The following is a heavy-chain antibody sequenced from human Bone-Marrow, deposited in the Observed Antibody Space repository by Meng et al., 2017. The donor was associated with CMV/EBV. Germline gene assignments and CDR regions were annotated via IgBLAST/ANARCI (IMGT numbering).Heavy chain of an antibody. CDR2: IESDGSIT. D-gene: IGHD3-22*01. J-gene: IGHJ2*01. Sequence: WVRQAPGKGPVWVARIESDGSITTYADSVKSRFTISKDNARNTLYLQMNSLRAEDTAVYFCARADFRRSLFDSSGYYTPTDTFWYFDLWGRGTLVTVSS. V-gene: IGHV3-74*01. CDR3: ARADFRRSLFDSSGYYTPTDTFWYFDL.